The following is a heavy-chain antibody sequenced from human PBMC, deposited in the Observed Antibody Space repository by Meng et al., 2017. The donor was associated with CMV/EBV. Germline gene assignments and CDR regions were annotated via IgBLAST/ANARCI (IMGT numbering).Heavy chain of an antibody. CDR2: IYYSGST. Sequence: SETLSLTCTVSGGSISSSSYYWGWIRQPPGKGLEWIGSIYYSGSTYYNPSLKSRVTISVDTSKNQFPLKLSSVTAADTAVYYCARDVWSIFGVVIKEVGMDVWGQGTTVTVSS. D-gene: IGHD3-3*01. CDR3: ARDVWSIFGVVIKEVGMDV. J-gene: IGHJ6*02. CDR1: GGSISSSSYY. V-gene: IGHV4-39*06.